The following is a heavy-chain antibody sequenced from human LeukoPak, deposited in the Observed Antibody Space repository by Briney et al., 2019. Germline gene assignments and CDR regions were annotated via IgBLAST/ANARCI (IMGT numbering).Heavy chain of an antibody. D-gene: IGHD3-22*01. CDR2: ISSRGSTI. Sequence: GGSLRLSCAASGFTFSSYEMNWVRQAPGKGLEWVSYISSRGSTIYYADSVKGRFTISRDNAKNSLYLQMNSLRAEDTAVYYCARAPIPDYYEARGGYYGMDVWGKGTTVTVSS. CDR3: ARAPIPDYYEARGGYYGMDV. J-gene: IGHJ6*04. V-gene: IGHV3-48*03. CDR1: GFTFSSYE.